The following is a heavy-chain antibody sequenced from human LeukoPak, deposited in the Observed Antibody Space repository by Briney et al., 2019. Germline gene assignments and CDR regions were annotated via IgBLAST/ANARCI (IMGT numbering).Heavy chain of an antibody. Sequence: ETLSLTCTVSGGSIRSSYYYWGWIRQPPGKGLEWIGSIYDSGSTYYNPSLKSRVTISVDTSKNQFSLKLSSVTAADTAVYYCARLQWELFRGEAFDIWGQGTMVTVSS. V-gene: IGHV4-39*01. CDR3: ARLQWELFRGEAFDI. D-gene: IGHD1-26*01. CDR1: GGSIRSSYYY. J-gene: IGHJ3*02. CDR2: IYDSGST.